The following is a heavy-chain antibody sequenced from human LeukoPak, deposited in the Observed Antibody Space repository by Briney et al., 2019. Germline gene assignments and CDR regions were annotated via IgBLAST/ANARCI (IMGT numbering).Heavy chain of an antibody. J-gene: IGHJ4*02. CDR3: ARGSSGWYGV. Sequence: GGSLRLSCAASGFTFSSYSMNWVRQAPGKGLEWVSSISSSSRYIYYADSVKGRFTISRDNAKNSLYLQMNSLRAEDTAVYYCARGSSGWYGVWGQGTLVTVSS. V-gene: IGHV3-21*01. CDR2: ISSSSRYI. D-gene: IGHD6-19*01. CDR1: GFTFSSYS.